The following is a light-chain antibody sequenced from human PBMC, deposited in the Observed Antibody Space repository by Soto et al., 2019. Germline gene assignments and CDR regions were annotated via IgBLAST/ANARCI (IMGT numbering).Light chain of an antibody. CDR1: QSVSRN. J-gene: IGKJ1*01. CDR3: QHHDNWPREWT. V-gene: IGKV3-15*01. Sequence: IVMTQSPATLSVSPWERATLSCRASQSVSRNLAWYQQKPGQAPRLLLYGASTRATGIPARFSGSGSGTDFTLTISSLQSEDFAVYYCQHHDNWPREWTFGQGTKVDIK. CDR2: GAS.